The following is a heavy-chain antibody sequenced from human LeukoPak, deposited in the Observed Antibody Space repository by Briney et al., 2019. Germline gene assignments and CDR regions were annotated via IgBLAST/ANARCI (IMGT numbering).Heavy chain of an antibody. CDR3: ARGVGSGSRLRAGDY. D-gene: IGHD1-26*01. CDR1: GFTFSDYA. V-gene: IGHV3-23*05. CDR2: FKTKYNQV. J-gene: IGHJ4*02. Sequence: GGSLRLSCVVSGFTFSDYAMNWVRQAPGKGLEWVSTFKTKYNQVYYAESVRGRFTISTDNSKNTVYLEMNSLRAEDTALYYCARGVGSGSRLRAGDYWGQGTLVTVSS.